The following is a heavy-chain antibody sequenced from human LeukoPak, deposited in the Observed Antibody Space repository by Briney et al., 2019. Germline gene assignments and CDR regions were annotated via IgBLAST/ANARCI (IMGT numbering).Heavy chain of an antibody. V-gene: IGHV1-46*01. CDR1: GYTFTTYY. CDR2: INPGGGSR. D-gene: IGHD3-10*01. J-gene: IGHJ3*02. CDR3: ARPAPTGVDAFDI. Sequence: ASVKVSCTASGYTFTTYYMRWVRQAPGQGLEWMGIINPGGGSRSYAQRLKGRVTMTSDTSTSTVYMELSSLRSEDTAAYYCARPAPTGVDAFDIWGQGTLVTVSS.